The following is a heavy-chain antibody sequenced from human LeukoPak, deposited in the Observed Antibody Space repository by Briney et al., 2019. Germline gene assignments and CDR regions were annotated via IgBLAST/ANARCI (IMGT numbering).Heavy chain of an antibody. CDR3: ARVEDSSGYYPFDY. Sequence: GGSLRLSCAASGFTFSSYWMSWVRQAPGKGLEWVANIKQDGSEKYYVDSVKGRFTISRDNAKNSLYLQMNSLRAEDTAVYYCARVEDSSGYYPFDYWGQGTLVTVSS. CDR1: GFTFSSYW. CDR2: IKQDGSEK. V-gene: IGHV3-7*01. J-gene: IGHJ4*02. D-gene: IGHD3-22*01.